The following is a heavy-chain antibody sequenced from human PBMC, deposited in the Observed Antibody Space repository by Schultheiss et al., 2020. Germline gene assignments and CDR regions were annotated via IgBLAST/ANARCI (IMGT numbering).Heavy chain of an antibody. Sequence: SETLSLTCAVYGGSFSGYYWSWIRQPPGKGLEWIGYIFYSGSTYYTPSLNSRVTISVDTSKNQLSLKLSSVTAADTAVYYCARATLVVPAATWFDPWGQGTLVTVSS. D-gene: IGHD2-2*01. J-gene: IGHJ5*02. CDR3: ARATLVVPAATWFDP. CDR1: GGSFSGYY. CDR2: IFYSGST. V-gene: IGHV4-34*12.